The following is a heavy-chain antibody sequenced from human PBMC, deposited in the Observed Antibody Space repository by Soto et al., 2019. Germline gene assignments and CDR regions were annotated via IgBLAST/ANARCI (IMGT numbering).Heavy chain of an antibody. D-gene: IGHD3-10*01. Sequence: SETLSLTCAVYGGSFSGYYWSWIRQPPGKGLEWIGEINHSGSTNYNPSLKSRVTISVDTSKNQFSLKLSSVTAADTAVYYCARAYGSGSYYYYYYYMDVWGKGTTVTVSS. CDR3: ARAYGSGSYYYYYYYMDV. V-gene: IGHV4-34*01. CDR1: GGSFSGYY. J-gene: IGHJ6*03. CDR2: INHSGST.